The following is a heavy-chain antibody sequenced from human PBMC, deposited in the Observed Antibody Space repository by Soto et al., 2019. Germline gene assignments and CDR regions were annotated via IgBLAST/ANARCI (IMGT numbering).Heavy chain of an antibody. J-gene: IGHJ4*02. CDR1: GGSINGYY. CDR3: ARQEAVPGTPFDS. D-gene: IGHD6-19*01. V-gene: IGHV4-59*01. Sequence: QERLQESGPGLVKPSETLFLTCSVSGGSINGYYWNWIRQPPGKGLEWLGNVYFSGSTHYNPSLEARLTISVDTSKKQISLKLRSVTAADTAVYYCARQEAVPGTPFDSWGQGTLVSVSS. CDR2: VYFSGST.